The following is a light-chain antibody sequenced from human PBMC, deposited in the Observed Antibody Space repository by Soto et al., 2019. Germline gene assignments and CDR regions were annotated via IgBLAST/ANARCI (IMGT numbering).Light chain of an antibody. CDR3: CSYTNSSNPWV. Sequence: QSVLTQPASVSGSPGQSITISCTGTSSDVGGYNYVSWYQQHPGKAPKLIIYDVSDRPSGISTRFSASKSGNTASLTISGLQAEDEADYYCCSYTNSSNPWVFGTGTKVTVL. CDR2: DVS. V-gene: IGLV2-14*03. CDR1: SSDVGGYNY. J-gene: IGLJ1*01.